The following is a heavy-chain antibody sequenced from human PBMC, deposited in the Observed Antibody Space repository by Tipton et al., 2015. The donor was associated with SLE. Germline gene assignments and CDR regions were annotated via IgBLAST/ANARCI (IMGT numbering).Heavy chain of an antibody. Sequence: SLRLSCAASGFTFSSYAMHWVRQAPGKGLEWVAVISYDGSNKYYGDSVKGRFTISRDNSKNTLYLQMNSLSAADTAVYYCVRMGYNYGLDYWGQGALVTVSS. CDR1: GFTFSSYA. CDR3: VRMGYNYGLDY. D-gene: IGHD5-18*01. CDR2: ISYDGSNK. V-gene: IGHV3-30*04. J-gene: IGHJ4*02.